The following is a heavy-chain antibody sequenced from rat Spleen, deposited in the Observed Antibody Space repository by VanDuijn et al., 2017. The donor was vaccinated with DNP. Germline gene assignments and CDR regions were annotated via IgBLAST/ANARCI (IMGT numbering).Heavy chain of an antibody. D-gene: IGHD4-3*01. J-gene: IGHJ2*01. CDR3: TRHKFGGDYFDY. CDR1: GFTFSNYD. V-gene: IGHV5-25*01. CDR2: ISPSGGRS. Sequence: EVQLVESGGGLVQPGRSLKLSCAASGFTFSNYDMAWVRQAPTKGLEWVTSISPSGGRSYYRDSVKGRFTVSRDNAKSSLYLQMDSLRSEDTATYYCTRHKFGGDYFDYWGQGVMVAVSS.